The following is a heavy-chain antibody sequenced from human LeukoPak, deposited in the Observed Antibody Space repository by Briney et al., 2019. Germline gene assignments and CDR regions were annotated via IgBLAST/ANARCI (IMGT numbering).Heavy chain of an antibody. J-gene: IGHJ3*02. Sequence: AGGSPRLSCAASGFTFSSYAMSWVRQAPGKGLEWVSAISVSAGSTYYADSVKGRFTISRDNSKNTLYLQMNSLRAEDTAVYYCANWPDAFDIWGQGTMVTVSS. V-gene: IGHV3-23*01. CDR3: ANWPDAFDI. CDR1: GFTFSSYA. CDR2: ISVSAGST.